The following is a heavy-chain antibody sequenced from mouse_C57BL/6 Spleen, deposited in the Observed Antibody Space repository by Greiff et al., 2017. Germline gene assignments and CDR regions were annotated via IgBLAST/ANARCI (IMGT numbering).Heavy chain of an antibody. CDR1: GFTFSDYG. V-gene: IGHV5-17*01. CDR3: AMSPYYSNYWFAY. Sequence: EVKLMESGGGLVKPGGSLKLSCAASGFTFSDYGMHWVRQAPEKGLEWVAYISSGSSTIYYADTVKGRFTISRDNAKNTLFLQMTSLRSEDTAMYYWAMSPYYSNYWFAYWGQGTLVTVSA. CDR2: ISSGSSTI. J-gene: IGHJ3*01. D-gene: IGHD2-5*01.